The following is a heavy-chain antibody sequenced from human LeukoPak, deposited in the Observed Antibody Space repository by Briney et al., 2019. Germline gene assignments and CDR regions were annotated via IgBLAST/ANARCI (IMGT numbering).Heavy chain of an antibody. J-gene: IGHJ4*02. D-gene: IGHD3-22*01. Sequence: GRSLRLSCAASGFTFDDYAMHWVRQAPGKGLEWVSGISWNSGSIGYADSVKGRFTISRDNAKNSLYLQMNSLRAEDTALYYCAKEHYYDSSGYDYWGQGTLVTVSS. CDR2: ISWNSGSI. CDR3: AKEHYYDSSGYDY. V-gene: IGHV3-9*01. CDR1: GFTFDDYA.